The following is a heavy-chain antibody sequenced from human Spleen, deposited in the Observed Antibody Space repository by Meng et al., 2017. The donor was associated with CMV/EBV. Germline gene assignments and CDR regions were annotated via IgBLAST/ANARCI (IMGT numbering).Heavy chain of an antibody. Sequence: ASGFTFITYGMNWVRQAPGKGLEWVAVLWNDGSYAYYGDSVRGRFTISRDNSKNTLYLEMNSLRAEDTATYYCARPTEGPGSFLIDNWGQGILVTVSS. CDR3: ARPTEGPGSFLIDN. CDR2: LWNDGSYA. D-gene: IGHD3-10*01. V-gene: IGHV3-33*01. J-gene: IGHJ4*02. CDR1: GFTFITYG.